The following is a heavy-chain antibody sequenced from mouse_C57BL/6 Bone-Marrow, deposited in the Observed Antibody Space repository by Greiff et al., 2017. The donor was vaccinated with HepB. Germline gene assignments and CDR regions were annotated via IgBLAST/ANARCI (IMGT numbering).Heavy chain of an antibody. J-gene: IGHJ3*01. V-gene: IGHV5-15*04. Sequence: EVKLEESGGGLVQPGGSLKLSCAASGFTFSDYGMAWVRQAPRKGPEWVAFISNLAYSIYYADTVTGRFTISRENAKNTLYLEMSSLRSEDTAMYYCARPPSYGSSGFAYWGQGTLVTVSA. CDR1: GFTFSDYG. CDR2: ISNLAYSI. CDR3: ARPPSYGSSGFAY. D-gene: IGHD1-1*01.